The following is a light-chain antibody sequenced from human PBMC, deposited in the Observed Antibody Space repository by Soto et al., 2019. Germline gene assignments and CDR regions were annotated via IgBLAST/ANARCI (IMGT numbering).Light chain of an antibody. J-gene: IGKJ2*01. CDR3: MQALQKVT. Sequence: DIEMTQSPLSLPVNPGEPASISCRSSQSLMNSNGYNYLDWYLQKSGQSPQLLIDLGSNRSSGVPDRFRGSGSGTDFTLNISRVEAEDVGVYYCMQALQKVTFGQGTKLEIK. CDR2: LGS. V-gene: IGKV2-28*01. CDR1: QSLMNSNGYNY.